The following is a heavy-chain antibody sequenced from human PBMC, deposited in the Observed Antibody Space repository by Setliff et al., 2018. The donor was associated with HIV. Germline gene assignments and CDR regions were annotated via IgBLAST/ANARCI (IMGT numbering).Heavy chain of an antibody. D-gene: IGHD2-2*01. CDR3: VTSSSWSSRLNF. J-gene: IGHJ4*02. Sequence: PSETLSLTCIVSGASISSDTWSWIRQPPGKGLQWIGFIYNSEMINYNPSLKSRVSMSLDTSKNQFSLKLTSVTAADTAVYYCVTSSSWSSRLNFWGPGMLVTVSS. V-gene: IGHV4-59*01. CDR2: IYNSEMI. CDR1: GASISSDT.